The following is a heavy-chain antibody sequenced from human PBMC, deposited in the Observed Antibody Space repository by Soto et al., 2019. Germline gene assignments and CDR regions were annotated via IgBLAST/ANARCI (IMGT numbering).Heavy chain of an antibody. CDR1: GGSISSYY. J-gene: IGHJ6*02. CDR3: GRDDCDGPTSHGMDV. V-gene: IGHV4-59*01. Sequence: SETLSLTCTVSGGSISSYYWSWIRQPPGKGLEWIGYIYYSGSTNYNPSLNSRVTISVDTSKNQFSLKLSSVTVADTAVYYCGRDDCDGPTSHGMDVWGQETMVTTSS. D-gene: IGHD1-26*01. CDR2: IYYSGST.